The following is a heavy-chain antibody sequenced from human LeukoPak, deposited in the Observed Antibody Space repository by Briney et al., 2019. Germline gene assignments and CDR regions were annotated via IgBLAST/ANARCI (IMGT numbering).Heavy chain of an antibody. CDR2: IKEDGSEK. J-gene: IGHJ4*02. D-gene: IGHD2-15*01. CDR1: GFTFSIYW. Sequence: GGSLRLSCAASGFTFSIYWMSWVGQAPGKGLEWVANIKEDGSEKYYVDSVKGRFTISRDNAKNSLYLQMNSLRAEGTAVYYCARVDCSGGSCYFDYWGQGTLVTVSS. CDR3: ARVDCSGGSCYFDY. V-gene: IGHV3-7*02.